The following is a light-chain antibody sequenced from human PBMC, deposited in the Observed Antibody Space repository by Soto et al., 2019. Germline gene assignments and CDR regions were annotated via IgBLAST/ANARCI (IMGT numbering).Light chain of an antibody. CDR2: GAS. CDR3: QQYGGSPFT. J-gene: IGKJ2*01. Sequence: EIVLTQSPGTLSLSPRERATLSCRARQILFNNYLAWYQQKPGQAPRLLVYGASFRATGIPDRFSGSGSGTDFTLTISRLEPEDFNVYYCQQYGGSPFTFGQGTRLEIK. V-gene: IGKV3-20*01. CDR1: QILFNNY.